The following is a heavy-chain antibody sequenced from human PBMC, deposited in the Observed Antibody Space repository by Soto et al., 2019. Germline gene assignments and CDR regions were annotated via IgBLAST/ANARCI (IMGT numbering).Heavy chain of an antibody. CDR1: GDTFNSYA. Sequence: QVQLVQSGAEVTKPGSSVKVSCKSSGDTFNSYAFSWVRQAPGQGLEWMGASIPIFGTVKYEQRFQGRVTITADESTSTVYMELNGLTSEDTAVYYCARFKGGYAYWYFDLWGRGTLVTVSS. J-gene: IGHJ2*01. D-gene: IGHD3-22*01. CDR3: ARFKGGYAYWYFDL. V-gene: IGHV1-69*01. CDR2: SIPIFGTV.